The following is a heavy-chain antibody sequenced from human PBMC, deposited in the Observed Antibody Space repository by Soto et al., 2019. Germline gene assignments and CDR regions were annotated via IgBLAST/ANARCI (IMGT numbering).Heavy chain of an antibody. CDR3: AKGPTIFGVVISFDYYYGMYV. J-gene: IGHJ6*02. Sequence: GGSLRLSCAASGFTFNIYGMHWVRQAPDKGLEWVALISYDGSNQYYADSVKGRFTISRDNSENTLYLQMNSLGADDTAVYYCAKGPTIFGVVISFDYYYGMYVWGQGTTVTVSS. CDR2: ISYDGSNQ. D-gene: IGHD3-3*01. V-gene: IGHV3-30*18. CDR1: GFTFNIYG.